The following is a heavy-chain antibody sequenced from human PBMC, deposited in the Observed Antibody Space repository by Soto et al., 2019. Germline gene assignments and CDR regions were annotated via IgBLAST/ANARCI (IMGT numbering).Heavy chain of an antibody. J-gene: IGHJ6*02. D-gene: IGHD2-15*01. CDR3: ASGYCSGGNCYSGMDV. Sequence: QVQLVQSGAEVKKPGSSVKVSCKASGGTFSTHAIIWVRQAPGHGLEWMGGIIPISGTTYYTQKFQGRVTITADEPTSTAFMELSSLKSDDTAVFYCASGYCSGGNCYSGMDVWGQGTMVTVSS. CDR1: GGTFSTHA. CDR2: IIPISGTT. V-gene: IGHV1-69*01.